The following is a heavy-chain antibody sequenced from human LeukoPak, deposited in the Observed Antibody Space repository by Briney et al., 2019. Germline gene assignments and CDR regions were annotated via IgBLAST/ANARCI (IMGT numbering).Heavy chain of an antibody. J-gene: IGHJ5*02. CDR2: IYNSGST. CDR3: ARQAYSSNLGWFDP. V-gene: IGHV4-39*01. D-gene: IGHD6-13*01. Sequence: SETLSLTCSVSGGSISSSTYYWGWIRQPPGRGVGWIGNIYNSGSTYYNPSLKSRVTISVDTSKNQFSLKLSSVTAADTAVYYCARQAYSSNLGWFDPWGQGTLVTVSS. CDR1: GGSISSSTYY.